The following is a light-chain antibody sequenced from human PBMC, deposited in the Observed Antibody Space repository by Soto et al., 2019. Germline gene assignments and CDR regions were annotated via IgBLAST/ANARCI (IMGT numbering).Light chain of an antibody. J-gene: IGKJ4*01. CDR2: AAS. CDR1: HSISNY. V-gene: IGKV1-5*01. Sequence: DIQMTQSPATLSASVGDRVTITCRASHSISNYLAWYQQRPGEAPKFLIYAASSLKSGVPSRFSGSGSGTEFTLIIRSLQPEDFATYYCQQYNGYFGGGTRVEIK. CDR3: QQYNGY.